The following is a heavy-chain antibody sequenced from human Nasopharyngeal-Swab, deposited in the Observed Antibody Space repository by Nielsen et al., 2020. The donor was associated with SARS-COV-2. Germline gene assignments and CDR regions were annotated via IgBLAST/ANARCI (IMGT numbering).Heavy chain of an antibody. CDR2: ISYRGST. V-gene: IGHV4-31*02. Sequence: VRQMPGKGLEWIGHISYRGSTYYNPSLKSRVTISVDKSKNQFSLKLSSVTAADTAVYYCARALGYCSGGSCPLWYYGMDVWGQGTTVTVSS. CDR3: ARALGYCSGGSCPLWYYGMDV. J-gene: IGHJ6*02. D-gene: IGHD2-15*01.